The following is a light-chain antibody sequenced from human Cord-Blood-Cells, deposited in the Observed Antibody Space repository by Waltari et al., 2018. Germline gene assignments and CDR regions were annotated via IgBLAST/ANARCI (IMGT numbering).Light chain of an antibody. CDR1: SRDVGGYNL. CDR2: EGS. CDR3: CSYAGSSTSWV. J-gene: IGLJ3*02. Sequence: QSALPQPASVSGSPGQSITLPCTGTSRDVGGYNLVSWYKQHPGKAPKLLIYEGSKRPSGVSNRFSGSKSGNTASLTISGLQAEDEADYYCCSYAGSSTSWVFGGGTKLTVL. V-gene: IGLV2-23*01.